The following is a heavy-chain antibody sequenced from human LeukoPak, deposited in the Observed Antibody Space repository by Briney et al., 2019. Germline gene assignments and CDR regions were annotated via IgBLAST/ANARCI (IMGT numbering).Heavy chain of an antibody. J-gene: IGHJ6*02. CDR2: ISWNSGSI. CDR1: GFSFSSNG. CDR3: ATWAFYHSLDV. V-gene: IGHV3-9*01. Sequence: SLRLSCAPSGFSFSSNGMNWVRQVPGKGLEWVSGISWNSGSIGYADSVKGRFTISRDNSKNSLYLQMNSLRSDDTALYYCATWAFYHSLDVWGQGTTVTVSS. D-gene: IGHD3-3*02.